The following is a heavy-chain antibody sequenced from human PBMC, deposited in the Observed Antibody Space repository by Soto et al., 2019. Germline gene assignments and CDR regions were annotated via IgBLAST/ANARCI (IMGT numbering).Heavy chain of an antibody. J-gene: IGHJ2*01. V-gene: IGHV4-31*01. CDR2: IYYSGST. D-gene: IGHD5-18*01. CDR1: GGSINNDGYS. Sequence: QVQLQESGPRLVKPSQTLSLTCTVSGGSINNDGYSWNWLRQHPGRGLEWIGYIYYSGSTYYNPSVQSLVTLSLTTSKNQFSLKLHSVTAADKAVYYCARGPVDTAMKYWYFDLGCLGSLVTVSS. CDR3: ARGPVDTAMKYWYFDL.